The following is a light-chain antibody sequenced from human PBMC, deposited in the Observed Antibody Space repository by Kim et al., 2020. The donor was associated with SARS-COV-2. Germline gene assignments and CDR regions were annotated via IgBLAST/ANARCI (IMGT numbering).Light chain of an antibody. Sequence: ASVGDRVPTTARARRGISHYLAWFQHKPGKAPKSLIYGASTLQSGVPSRFSGSGSGTDFTLTISSLQAEDFATYYCQQYDNYPLTFGGGTKVDIK. CDR2: GAS. CDR1: RGISHY. CDR3: QQYDNYPLT. V-gene: IGKV1-16*01. J-gene: IGKJ4*01.